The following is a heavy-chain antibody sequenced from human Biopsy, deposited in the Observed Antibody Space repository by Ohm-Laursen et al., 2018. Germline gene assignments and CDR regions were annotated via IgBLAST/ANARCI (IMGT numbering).Heavy chain of an antibody. CDR3: VRGSEFEGSNWPVDY. D-gene: IGHD6-13*01. J-gene: IGHJ4*02. Sequence: SLRLSCAAPGFTFRNYWMTWVRQAPGKGLEWVANIKQDGSEKYSVDSVKGRLTISRDNAKNSLYLQMNSLRAEDTAVYYCVRGSEFEGSNWPVDYWGQGTLVTVSS. CDR2: IKQDGSEK. V-gene: IGHV3-7*01. CDR1: GFTFRNYW.